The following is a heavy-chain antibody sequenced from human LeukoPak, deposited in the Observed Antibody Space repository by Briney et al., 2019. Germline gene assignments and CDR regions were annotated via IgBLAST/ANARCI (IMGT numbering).Heavy chain of an antibody. CDR1: GGSLSGYY. CDR3: ARGPNSSSWYTALRGFDY. D-gene: IGHD6-13*01. V-gene: IGHV4-34*01. Sequence: SETLSLTCAVYGGSLSGYYWSWIRHPPGKGLEWIGETNHSGSTNYNPSLKSRVTISVDTSKNQFSLKLSSVTAADTAVYYCARGPNSSSWYTALRGFDYWGQGTLVTVSS. J-gene: IGHJ4*02. CDR2: TNHSGST.